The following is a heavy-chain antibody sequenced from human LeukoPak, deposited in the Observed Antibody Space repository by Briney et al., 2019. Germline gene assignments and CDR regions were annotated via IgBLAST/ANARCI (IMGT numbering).Heavy chain of an antibody. Sequence: SETLSLTCTVSGGSISSYYWSWIRQPAGKGLEWIGRIYASGKTNYNPSLKSRVTMSVDTPKNQFSLKMSSVTAADTAVYYCARDLGYYDSSGYSDYWGQGTLVTVSS. CDR3: ARDLGYYDSSGYSDY. CDR1: GGSISSYY. D-gene: IGHD3-22*01. J-gene: IGHJ4*02. CDR2: IYASGKT. V-gene: IGHV4-4*07.